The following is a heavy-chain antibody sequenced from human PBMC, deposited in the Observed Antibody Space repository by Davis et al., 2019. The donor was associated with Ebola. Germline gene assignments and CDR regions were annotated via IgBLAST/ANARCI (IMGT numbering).Heavy chain of an antibody. CDR3: ARGFSGNYFFDY. D-gene: IGHD1-26*01. CDR1: GYTFSSYG. CDR2: ISAYNGNT. Sequence: AASVKVSCKASGYTFSSYGISWVRQAPGQGLEWMGWISAYNGNTNYAQKLQGRVTMTTDTSTSTAYMELSSLRSEDTAVYYCARGFSGNYFFDYWGQGTLVTVSS. V-gene: IGHV1-18*01. J-gene: IGHJ4*02.